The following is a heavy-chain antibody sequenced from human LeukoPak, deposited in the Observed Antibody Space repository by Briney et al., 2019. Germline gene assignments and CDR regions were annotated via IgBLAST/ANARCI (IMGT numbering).Heavy chain of an antibody. CDR3: ARERFGEFAFDI. D-gene: IGHD3-10*01. V-gene: IGHV3-7*01. J-gene: IGHJ3*02. Sequence: PGGSLRLSCAALGFTSSNFWMTWVRQAPGEVLEWVANIKQDARDKYYVDSVKGRFTISRDNAKNSVYLQMNGLSAEDTAVYYCARERFGEFAFDIWGQGTVVTVSS. CDR1: GFTSSNFW. CDR2: IKQDARDK.